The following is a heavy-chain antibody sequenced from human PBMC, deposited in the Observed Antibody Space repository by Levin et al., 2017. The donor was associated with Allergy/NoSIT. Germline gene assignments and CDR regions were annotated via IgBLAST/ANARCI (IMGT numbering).Heavy chain of an antibody. J-gene: IGHJ4*02. D-gene: IGHD5-18*01. CDR3: ARVAGYSYGYYFDY. CDR1: GGSISSGGYS. CDR2: IYLSGST. V-gene: IGHV4-30-2*01. Sequence: SETLSLTCAVSGGSISSGGYSWSWIRQPPGTGLEWIGNIYLSGSTYYNPSLKSRATISVDTSKNQFSLNLSSVTAADTAVYYCARVAGYSYGYYFDYWGQGTLVTVSS.